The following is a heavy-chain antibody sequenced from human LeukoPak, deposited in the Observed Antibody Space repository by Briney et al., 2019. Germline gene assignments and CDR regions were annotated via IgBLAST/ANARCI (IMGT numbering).Heavy chain of an antibody. Sequence: SETLSLTCSVSGGPMRTPSHYWDWIRQSPGKGLEWIGSMFYSGSTYFNPSFRRRVTISGDTSTNQISLSLTSVTAADTAVYYCARRNTEVPDTMPLNAFDVWGQGAMVIVSS. D-gene: IGHD2-2*01. CDR1: GGPMRTPSHY. V-gene: IGHV4-39*01. J-gene: IGHJ3*01. CDR2: MFYSGST. CDR3: ARRNTEVPDTMPLNAFDV.